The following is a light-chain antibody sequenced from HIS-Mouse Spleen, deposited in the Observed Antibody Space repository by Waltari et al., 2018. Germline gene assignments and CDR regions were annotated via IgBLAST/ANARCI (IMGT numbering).Light chain of an antibody. CDR1: RSDVGSYNL. CDR3: CSYAGSSTLV. CDR2: EGS. J-gene: IGLJ3*02. Sequence: QSALTQPASVSGSPGQSITISCTGTRSDVGSYNLVPLYQQHPGKAPNLMIYEGSKRPSGVSNRFSGSKSGNTASLTISGLQAEDEADYYCCSYAGSSTLVFGGGTKLTVL. V-gene: IGLV2-23*01.